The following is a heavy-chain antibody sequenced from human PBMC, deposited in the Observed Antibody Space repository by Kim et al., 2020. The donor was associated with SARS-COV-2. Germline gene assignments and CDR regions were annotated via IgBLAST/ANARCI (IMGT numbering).Heavy chain of an antibody. V-gene: IGHV3-11*04. CDR2: ISSSGSTI. CDR1: GFTFSDYY. Sequence: GGSLRLSCAASGFTFSDYYMSWIRQAPGKRLEWVSYISSSGSTIYYADSVKGRFTISRDNAKNSLYLQMNSLRAEDTAVYYCARDQEVRGVISYYGMDVWGQGTTVTVSS. CDR3: ARDQEVRGVISYYGMDV. J-gene: IGHJ6*02. D-gene: IGHD3-10*01.